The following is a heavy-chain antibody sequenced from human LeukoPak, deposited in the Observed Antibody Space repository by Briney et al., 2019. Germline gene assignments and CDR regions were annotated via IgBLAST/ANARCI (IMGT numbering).Heavy chain of an antibody. D-gene: IGHD3-10*01. CDR3: ARAGRRDGSVSIYYYYAMDV. Sequence: GGSLRLSCAASGFPFADYPLHWVRQAPGEGLEWVTYLSYDGVNAYYVDSVKGRFTISRDASKNTLYLQMDSLRPEDTAVYYRARAGRRDGSVSIYYYYAMDVWGQGTTVSVSS. CDR2: LSYDGVNA. J-gene: IGHJ6*02. V-gene: IGHV3-30-3*01. CDR1: GFPFADYP.